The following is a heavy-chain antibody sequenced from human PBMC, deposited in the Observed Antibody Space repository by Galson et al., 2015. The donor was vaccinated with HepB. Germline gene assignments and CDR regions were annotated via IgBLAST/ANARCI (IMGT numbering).Heavy chain of an antibody. Sequence: SVKVSCKASGYTFTSYGISWVRQAPGQGLEWMGWISAYNGNTNYAQKLQGRVTMTTDTSTSTAYMELRSLRSDDTAVYYCARDGEWLGELSSSPAWVGYWGQGTLVTVSS. D-gene: IGHD3-16*02. J-gene: IGHJ4*02. CDR1: GYTFTSYG. CDR2: ISAYNGNT. CDR3: ARDGEWLGELSSSPAWVGY. V-gene: IGHV1-18*04.